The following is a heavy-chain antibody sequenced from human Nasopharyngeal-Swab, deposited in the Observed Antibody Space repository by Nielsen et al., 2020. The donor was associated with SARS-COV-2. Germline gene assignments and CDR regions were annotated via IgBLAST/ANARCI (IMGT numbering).Heavy chain of an antibody. Sequence: GESLKISCAASGFTFSSHWMHWVRQAPGKGLVWVSRINSDGSSTTYAGSAKGRFTISRDNAKNTLYLQMNNLSAEDTAVYFCAREVNSGSYRDDYWGQGTLVTVSS. J-gene: IGHJ4*02. CDR1: GFTFSSHW. CDR2: INSDGSST. D-gene: IGHD1-26*01. CDR3: AREVNSGSYRDDY. V-gene: IGHV3-74*01.